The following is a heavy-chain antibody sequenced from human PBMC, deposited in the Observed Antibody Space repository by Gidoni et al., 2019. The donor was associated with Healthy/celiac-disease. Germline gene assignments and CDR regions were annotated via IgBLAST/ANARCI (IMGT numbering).Heavy chain of an antibody. CDR1: GFTFDDYA. D-gene: IGHD3-10*01. Sequence: EVQLVESGGGLVQPGRSLRLSCAASGFTFDDYAMHWVRQAPGKGLEWVSGISWNSGSIGYADSVKGRFTISRDNAKNSLYLQMNSLRAEDTALYYCAKVTTMAEWGQGTLVTVSS. J-gene: IGHJ4*02. CDR3: AKVTTMAE. V-gene: IGHV3-9*01. CDR2: ISWNSGSI.